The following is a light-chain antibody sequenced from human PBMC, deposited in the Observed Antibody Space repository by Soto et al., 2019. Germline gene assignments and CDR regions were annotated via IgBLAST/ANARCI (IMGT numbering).Light chain of an antibody. V-gene: IGKV3-20*01. Sequence: IVLTQSPGTLSLSPGERATLSCRASQSVSATHLAWYQQKPGQAPRLLLYGASTRATGIPDRFSGSGSGTDFTLTISSVEPEDFAVFYCQHYGSSPLTFGGGTKV. CDR1: QSVSATH. CDR3: QHYGSSPLT. J-gene: IGKJ4*01. CDR2: GAS.